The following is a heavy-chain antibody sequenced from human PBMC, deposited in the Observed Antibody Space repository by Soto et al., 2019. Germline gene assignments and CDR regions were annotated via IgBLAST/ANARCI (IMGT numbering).Heavy chain of an antibody. CDR2: IGTAGDT. V-gene: IGHV3-13*01. J-gene: IGHJ4*02. CDR3: ARGYYDSSGYYYGGVYFDY. CDR1: GFTSSSYD. D-gene: IGHD3-22*01. Sequence: PGGSLRLSCAASGFTSSSYDMHWVRQATGKGLEWVSAIGTAGDTYYPGSVKGRFTISRENAKNSLYLQMNSLRAGDTAVYYCARGYYDSSGYYYGGVYFDYWGQGTLVTVSS.